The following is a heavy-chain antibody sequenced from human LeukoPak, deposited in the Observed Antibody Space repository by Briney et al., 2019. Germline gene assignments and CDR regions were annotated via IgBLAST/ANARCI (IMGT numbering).Heavy chain of an antibody. CDR3: ARATNGRFDI. CDR1: GFTFSSYS. V-gene: IGHV3-21*01. J-gene: IGHJ3*02. D-gene: IGHD2-8*01. Sequence: PGGSLRLSCAASGFTFSSYSMNWARQAPGKGLEWVSFISSSTSYISYADSVKGRFTISRDNAKSSLWLQMNSLRAEDTAVHYCARATNGRFDIWGQGTMVTVSS. CDR2: ISSSTSYI.